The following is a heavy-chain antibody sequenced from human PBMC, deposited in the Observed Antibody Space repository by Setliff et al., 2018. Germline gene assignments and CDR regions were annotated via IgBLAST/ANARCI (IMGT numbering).Heavy chain of an antibody. V-gene: IGHV4-34*09. D-gene: IGHD3-22*01. J-gene: IGHJ1*01. Sequence: PSETLSLTCAVYGGSFSTYYWIWIRQPPGKGLEWIGEINHSGSTNYNPSLKSRVTISVDTSKNQFSLKLSSVTAADTAVYYCASCSQNYYDSSGYYYSQHWGQGTLVTVSS. CDR2: INHSGST. CDR1: GGSFSTYY. CDR3: ASCSQNYYDSSGYYYSQH.